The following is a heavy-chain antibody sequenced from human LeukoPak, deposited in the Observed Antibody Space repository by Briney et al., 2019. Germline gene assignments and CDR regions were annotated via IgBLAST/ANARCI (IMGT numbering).Heavy chain of an antibody. CDR2: ISGSVGST. J-gene: IGHJ4*02. CDR3: ARAPGATLFDY. Sequence: PGGSLRLSRVPSVFTFSMYFMRWVRPDPGKGLEWVAVISGSVGSTYYADSVNGQFTSSRDNSENTLYLQMNSLSAEDTAVYYCARAPGATLFDYWGQGTVVTVSS. D-gene: IGHD1-26*01. V-gene: IGHV3-23*01. CDR1: VFTFSMYF.